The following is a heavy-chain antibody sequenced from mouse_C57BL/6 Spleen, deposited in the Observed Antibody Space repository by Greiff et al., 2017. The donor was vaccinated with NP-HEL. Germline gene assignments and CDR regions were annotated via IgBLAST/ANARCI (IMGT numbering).Heavy chain of an antibody. CDR1: GFTFSSYA. D-gene: IGHD4-1*01. V-gene: IGHV5-4*01. J-gene: IGHJ3*01. Sequence: EVQVVESGGGLVKPGGSLKLSCAASGFTFSSYAMSWVRQTPEKRLEWVATISDGGSYTYYPDNVKGRFTISRDNAKNNLYLQMSHLKSEDTAMYYCAREGNWDRAWFAYWGQGTLVTVSA. CDR2: ISDGGSYT. CDR3: AREGNWDRAWFAY.